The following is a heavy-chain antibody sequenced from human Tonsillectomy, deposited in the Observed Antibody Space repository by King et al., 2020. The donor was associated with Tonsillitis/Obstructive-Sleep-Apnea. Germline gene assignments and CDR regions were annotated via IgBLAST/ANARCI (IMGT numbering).Heavy chain of an antibody. J-gene: IGHJ6*03. CDR3: AKDSDSSGSYPSNYSYMDV. CDR1: GFTFSIYA. V-gene: IGHV3-23*04. CDR2: ISGSGGST. Sequence: VQLVESGGGLVQPGGSLRLSCVASGFTFSIYAMTWVRQAPGKGLEWVSLISGSGGSTYYADSVKGRLTISRDNSTNTLYLQMTSLRAADTACYYCAKDSDSSGSYPSNYSYMDVWGKGTTVPVSS. D-gene: IGHD3-22*01.